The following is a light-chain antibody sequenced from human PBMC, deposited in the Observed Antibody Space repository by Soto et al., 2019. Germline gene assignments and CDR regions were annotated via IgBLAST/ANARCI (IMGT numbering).Light chain of an antibody. CDR3: QQSYSTPPIT. Sequence: DIQVTQSPSSLSASVGDRVTITCRASQSINNYLNWYQQKPGKAPKLLIYAASSLQSGVPSRFSGSGSGTDFTLTITSLQPEDFATYYCQQSYSTPPITSGQGTRLEI. CDR1: QSINNY. CDR2: AAS. V-gene: IGKV1-39*01. J-gene: IGKJ5*01.